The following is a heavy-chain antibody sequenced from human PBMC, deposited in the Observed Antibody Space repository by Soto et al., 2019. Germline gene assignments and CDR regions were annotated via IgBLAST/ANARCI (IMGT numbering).Heavy chain of an antibody. J-gene: IGHJ6*02. D-gene: IGHD2-2*01. Sequence: SQTLSLTCAISGDSVSSNSAAWNWIRQSPSRGLEWLGRTYYRSKWYNDYAVSVKSRITINPDTSKNQFSLQLNSVTPEDTAVYYCAREGIVVVPAAMYYYYGMDVWGQWTTVTVS. CDR3: AREGIVVVPAAMYYYYGMDV. CDR1: GDSVSSNSAA. V-gene: IGHV6-1*01. CDR2: TYYRSKWYN.